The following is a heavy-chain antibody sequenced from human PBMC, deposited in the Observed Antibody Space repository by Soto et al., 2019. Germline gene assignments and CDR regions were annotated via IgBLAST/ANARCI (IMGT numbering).Heavy chain of an antibody. J-gene: IGHJ5*02. V-gene: IGHV4-31*03. CDR1: GGSISSGGYY. D-gene: IGHD6-13*01. CDR2: IYYSGST. Sequence: QVQLQESGPGLVKPSQTLSLTCTVSGGSISSGGYYWSWIRQHPGKGLEWIGYIYYSGSTYYNPSLNSRVTTSLDTSKNQFSLKLSSVTAAATAVYYCARLGRIAAPGGLDPWGQGTLVTVSS. CDR3: ARLGRIAAPGGLDP.